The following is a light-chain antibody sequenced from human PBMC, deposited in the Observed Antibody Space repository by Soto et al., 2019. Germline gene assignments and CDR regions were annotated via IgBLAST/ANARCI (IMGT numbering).Light chain of an antibody. CDR1: QSISIY. V-gene: IGKV1-39*01. Sequence: DIQMTQSPSSLSASVGDRVTITCRASQSISIYLNWYQQKPGKAPKFQIYAASSLQSGVPSRFSGSGSVTDFTLTISSLQPEDFATYFCQQSYSTPRLTFGGGTQVEIK. J-gene: IGKJ4*01. CDR3: QQSYSTPRLT. CDR2: AAS.